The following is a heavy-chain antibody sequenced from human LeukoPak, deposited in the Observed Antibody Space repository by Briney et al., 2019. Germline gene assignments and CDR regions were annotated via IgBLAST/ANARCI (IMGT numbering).Heavy chain of an antibody. Sequence: GGSLRLSCAASGFTFDDYTMHWVRQAPGKGLEWVSLISWDGGSTYYADSVKGRFTISRDNSKNSLYLQMNSLRTEDTALYYCAKDSGGTKTYYDFWSGYYTPGYYYYYMDVWGKGTTVTVSS. J-gene: IGHJ6*03. CDR3: AKDSGGTKTYYDFWSGYYTPGYYYYYMDV. CDR1: GFTFDDYT. D-gene: IGHD3-3*01. V-gene: IGHV3-43*01. CDR2: ISWDGGST.